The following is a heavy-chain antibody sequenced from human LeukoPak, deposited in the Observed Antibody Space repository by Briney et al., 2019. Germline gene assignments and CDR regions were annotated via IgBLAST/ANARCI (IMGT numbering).Heavy chain of an antibody. CDR2: IRQDGSEK. D-gene: IGHD3-22*01. V-gene: IGHV3-7*03. Sequence: GGSLRLSCAASGFTFTSYAMNWVRQAPGKGLEWVANIRQDGSEKYYVDSVKGRFTISRDNAKNSLYLQMNSLRAEDTAVYYCARDYYDSSGYSYDAFDIWGQGRMVTVSS. CDR3: ARDYYDSSGYSYDAFDI. CDR1: GFTFTSYA. J-gene: IGHJ3*02.